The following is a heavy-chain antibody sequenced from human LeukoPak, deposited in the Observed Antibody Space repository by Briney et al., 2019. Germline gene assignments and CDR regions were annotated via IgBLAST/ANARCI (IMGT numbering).Heavy chain of an antibody. CDR2: IFYTGST. Sequence: PSETLSLTCTVSGASISSGGYYWSWIRQHPGKGLEWIGYIFYTGSTYYNPSLKSRVTISVDTSKNLFSLRLTSLTAADTAVYYCASGGIAGWYFDLWGRGTLVTVSS. CDR3: ASGGIAGWYFDL. J-gene: IGHJ2*01. CDR1: GASISSGGYY. V-gene: IGHV4-31*03. D-gene: IGHD1-14*01.